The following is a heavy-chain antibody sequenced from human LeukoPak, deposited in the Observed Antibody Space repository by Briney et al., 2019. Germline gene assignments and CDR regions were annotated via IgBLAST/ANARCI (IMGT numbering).Heavy chain of an antibody. CDR2: INADGDRT. D-gene: IGHD2/OR15-2a*01. CDR3: GTSAFYHSVDV. V-gene: IGHV3-43*02. CDR1: GFTLGPYA. Sequence: GGSLRLSYAASGFTLGPYAMHWVRQRPGKVLEWVAHINADGDRTIYADSVEVPFTNSRVNSKDSLYLQMNSLTTDDTALYYCGTSAFYHSVDVWGQGTTVTVSS. J-gene: IGHJ6*02.